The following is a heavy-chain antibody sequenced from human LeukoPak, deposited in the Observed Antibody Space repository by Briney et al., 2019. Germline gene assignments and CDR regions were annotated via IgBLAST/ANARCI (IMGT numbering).Heavy chain of an antibody. CDR2: ISGSGGST. CDR3: AKDMVRGVIIQDPRYYYYGMDV. D-gene: IGHD3-10*01. CDR1: GFTFSSYA. J-gene: IGHJ6*02. Sequence: GGFLRLSCAASGFTFSSYAMRWVRQAPGKGLEWVSPISGSGGSTHYADSVKGRFTISRDNSKNTLYLQMNSLRAEDTAVYYCAKDMVRGVIIQDPRYYYYGMDVWGQGTTVTVSS. V-gene: IGHV3-23*01.